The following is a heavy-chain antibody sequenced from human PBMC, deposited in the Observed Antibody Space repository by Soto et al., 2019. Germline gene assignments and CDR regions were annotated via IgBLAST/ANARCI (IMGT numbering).Heavy chain of an antibody. J-gene: IGHJ6*02. V-gene: IGHV5-10-1*03. D-gene: IGHD6-13*01. CDR1: GYSFTSYW. CDR2: IDPSDSYT. CDR3: ARRVAAAGMYYYYYGMDV. Sequence: EVQLVQSGAEVKKPGESLRISCKGSGYSFTSYWISWVRQMPGKGLEWMGRIDPSDSYTNYSPSFQGHVTISADKSISTAYLQWSSLKASDTAMYYCARRVAAAGMYYYYYGMDVWGQGTTVTVSS.